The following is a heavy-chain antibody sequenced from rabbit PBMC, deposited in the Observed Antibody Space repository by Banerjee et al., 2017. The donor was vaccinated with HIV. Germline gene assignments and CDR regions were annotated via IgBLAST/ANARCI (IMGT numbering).Heavy chain of an antibody. V-gene: IGHV1S40*01. CDR1: GFSFSSNV. Sequence: QSLEESGGDLVKPGASLTLTCTASGFSFSSNVVCWVRQAPGKGLEWIGCINTISGDTVYATWAKGRFTISKTSSTTVTLQMTSLTAADTATYFCARDLAGVIGWNFNLWGQGTLVTVS. D-gene: IGHD4-1*01. J-gene: IGHJ4*01. CDR3: ARDLAGVIGWNFNL. CDR2: INTISGDT.